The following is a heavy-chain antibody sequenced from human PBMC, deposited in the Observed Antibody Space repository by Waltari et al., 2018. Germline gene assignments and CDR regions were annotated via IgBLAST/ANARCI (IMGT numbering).Heavy chain of an antibody. CDR1: GYSISSGYY. V-gene: IGHV4-38-2*01. J-gene: IGHJ6*02. Sequence: QVQLQESGPGLVKPSETLSLTCAVSGYSISSGYYWGWIRQPPGKGLEWIGSIYHSGSTYYNPSLKSRVTISVDTSKNQFSLKLSSVTAADTAVYYCASHFLNWNDRGNHYGMDVWGQGTTVTVSS. CDR3: ASHFLNWNDRGNHYGMDV. D-gene: IGHD1-20*01. CDR2: IYHSGST.